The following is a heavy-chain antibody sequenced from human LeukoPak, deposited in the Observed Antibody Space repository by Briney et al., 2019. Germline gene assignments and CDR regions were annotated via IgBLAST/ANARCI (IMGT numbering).Heavy chain of an antibody. CDR3: ARVRYYYGSGSYSYYFDY. CDR2: ISSSSSYT. J-gene: IGHJ4*02. D-gene: IGHD3-10*01. Sequence: GRSLRLSCAASGFTFSDYYMSWIRQAPGKGLEWVSYISSSSSYTNYADSVKGRFTISRDNAKNSLYLQMNSLRAEDTAVYYCARVRYYYGSGSYSYYFDYWGQGTLVTVSS. V-gene: IGHV3-11*06. CDR1: GFTFSDYY.